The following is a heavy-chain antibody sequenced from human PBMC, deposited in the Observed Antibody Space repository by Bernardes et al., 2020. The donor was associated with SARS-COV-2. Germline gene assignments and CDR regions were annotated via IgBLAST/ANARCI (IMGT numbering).Heavy chain of an antibody. D-gene: IGHD5-12*01. V-gene: IGHV3-23*05. CDR1: GFDFKNYA. CDR3: APWIVANFDH. Sequence: GVSLRLSCVASGFDFKNYAMHWVRQAPGKCLECVSTIFGPTKNTHYVDSVEGLFTISRDNSKNTVYLQMTSLRVEDTAIYYCAPWIVANFDHWGQGTSVTVSS. J-gene: IGHJ4*02. CDR2: IFGPTKNT.